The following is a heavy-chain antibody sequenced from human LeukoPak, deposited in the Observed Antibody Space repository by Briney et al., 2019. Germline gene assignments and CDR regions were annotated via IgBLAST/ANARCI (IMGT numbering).Heavy chain of an antibody. Sequence: GGSLRLSCAASGFVFSSYWMSWVRQAPGKGLEWVANIKEDGSEQYYVDSLRGRFTISRDNAENSLYLQMYSLRAEDTAVYYCARDSFETDIDYWGQGTLVTVSS. CDR2: IKEDGSEQ. CDR3: ARDSFETDIDY. D-gene: IGHD1-14*01. V-gene: IGHV3-7*01. J-gene: IGHJ4*02. CDR1: GFVFSSYW.